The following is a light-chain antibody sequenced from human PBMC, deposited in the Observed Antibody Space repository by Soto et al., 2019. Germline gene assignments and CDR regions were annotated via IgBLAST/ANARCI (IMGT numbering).Light chain of an antibody. CDR1: HSVSSN. Sequence: EIVMTQSPATLSVSPGERATLSCSASHSVSSNLAVYQQKPGQAPRLLIYGASTRATGIPARFSGSGSVKEFTLTISSLQSEAFSVYYCQQYNNWPPITFGQGTRVEIK. CDR2: GAS. V-gene: IGKV3-15*01. J-gene: IGKJ5*01. CDR3: QQYNNWPPIT.